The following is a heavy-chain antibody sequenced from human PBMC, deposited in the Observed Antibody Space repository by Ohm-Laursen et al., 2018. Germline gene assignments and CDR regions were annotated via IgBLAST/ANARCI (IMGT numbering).Heavy chain of an antibody. CDR1: GFTFSNFW. CDR3: AKSAPCSSTSCYSGGYFDY. D-gene: IGHD2-2*01. CDR2: IYYDGSNK. V-gene: IGHV3-30*18. Sequence: SLRLSCAASGFTFSNFWMSWVRQAPGKGLEWVAMIYYDGSNKYYADSVKGRFTISRDNSKNTLYLQMNSLRAEDTAVYYCAKSAPCSSTSCYSGGYFDYWGQGTLVTVSS. J-gene: IGHJ4*02.